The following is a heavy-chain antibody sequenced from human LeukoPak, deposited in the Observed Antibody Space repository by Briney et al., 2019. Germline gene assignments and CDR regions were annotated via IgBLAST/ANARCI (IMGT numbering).Heavy chain of an antibody. J-gene: IGHJ4*02. D-gene: IGHD3-10*01. CDR2: IYYSGST. V-gene: IGHV4-39*01. Sequence: NPSETLSLTCTVSGGSISSSSYYWGWIRQPPGKGLEWIGSIYYSGSTYYNPSLKSRVTISVDTSKNQFSLKLSSVTAADTAVYYCARLYYLRPYFDYWGQGTLVTVSS. CDR1: GGSISSSSYY. CDR3: ARLYYLRPYFDY.